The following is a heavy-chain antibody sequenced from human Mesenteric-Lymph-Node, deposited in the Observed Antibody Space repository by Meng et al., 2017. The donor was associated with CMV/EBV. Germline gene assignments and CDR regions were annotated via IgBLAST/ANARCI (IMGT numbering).Heavy chain of an antibody. CDR2: ITHIFGTA. Sequence: PGSAVKVSCKASGGTFSSYAISWVRQAPGQVLGWMGVITHIFGTANYSQKFQGRVTIPAAESTSTAYMELSSLRSEDTAVYYCARGHHWGQGTLVTVSS. J-gene: IGHJ4*02. CDR3: ARGHH. V-gene: IGHV1-69*01. CDR1: GGTFSSYA.